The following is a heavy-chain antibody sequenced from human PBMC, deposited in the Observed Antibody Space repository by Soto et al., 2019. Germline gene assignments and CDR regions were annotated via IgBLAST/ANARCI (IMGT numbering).Heavy chain of an antibody. Sequence: PGGSLRLSCAASGFSFSHYWMHWVRQAPGKGLVWASRISPDGRTTTYADSVKGRFTISRDNTKSTLYLQMNSLTVEDGAVYYCADSWLPTSYWGPGTLVTVSS. V-gene: IGHV3-74*01. D-gene: IGHD3-10*01. CDR3: ADSWLPTSY. CDR1: GFSFSHYW. CDR2: ISPDGRTT. J-gene: IGHJ4*02.